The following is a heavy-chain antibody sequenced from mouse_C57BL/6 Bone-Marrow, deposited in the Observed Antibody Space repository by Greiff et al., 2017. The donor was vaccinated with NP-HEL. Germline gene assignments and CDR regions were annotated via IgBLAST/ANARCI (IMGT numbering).Heavy chain of an antibody. CDR1: GFSLTSYG. V-gene: IGHV2-4*01. D-gene: IGHD1-1*01. J-gene: IGHJ3*01. CDR3: APGHGSSRCY. CDR2: IWRGGST. Sequence: VHLVESGPGLVQPSQSLSITCTVSGFSLTSYGVHWVRQPPGKGLEWLGVIWRGGSTDYNAAFISRLSISKDNSKSQVFFKMNSLQADDTAIYYCAPGHGSSRCYWGQGTLVTVSA.